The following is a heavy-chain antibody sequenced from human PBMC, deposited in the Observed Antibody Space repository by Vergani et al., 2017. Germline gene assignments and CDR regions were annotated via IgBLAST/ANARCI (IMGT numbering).Heavy chain of an antibody. CDR1: GGSISSYY. J-gene: IGHJ4*02. V-gene: IGHV4-59*01. CDR2: IYYSGST. Sequence: QVQLQESGPGLVKPSETLSLTCTVSGGSISSYYWSWIRQPPGKGLEWIGYIYYSGSTNYNPSLKSRVTISVDTSKNQFSLKLSSVTAADTAVYYCARGEGSGYYHTDYWSQGTLVTVSS. D-gene: IGHD3-22*01. CDR3: ARGEGSGYYHTDY.